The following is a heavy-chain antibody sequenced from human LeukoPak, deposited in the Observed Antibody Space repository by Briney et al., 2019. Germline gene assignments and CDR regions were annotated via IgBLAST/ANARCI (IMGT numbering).Heavy chain of an antibody. J-gene: IGHJ3*02. Sequence: PGGSRRLSSAASGFTFSSYAMSWVRQAPGKWLEWVSAISGSGGSTYYADSVKGRFTISRDNSKNTLYLQMNSLRAEDTAVYYCAKEIAAAGTLLDAFDIWGQGTMVTVSS. CDR3: AKEIAAAGTLLDAFDI. V-gene: IGHV3-23*01. D-gene: IGHD6-13*01. CDR1: GFTFSSYA. CDR2: ISGSGGST.